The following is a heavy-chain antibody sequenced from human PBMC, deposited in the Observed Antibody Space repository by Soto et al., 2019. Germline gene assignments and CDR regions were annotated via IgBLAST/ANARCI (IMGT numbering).Heavy chain of an antibody. CDR3: ANVSRKGSAIDFDY. CDR1: GYTVSNYD. J-gene: IGHJ4*02. CDR2: VNPNNGDT. D-gene: IGHD3-10*01. Sequence: QVQLVQSGAELKKPGASVKVSCKASGYTVSNYDMNLVRQATGQGPEWIGWVNPNNGDTGYAQKFQGRVTLTTDISTTTAYMELTSLRSEDTAIYYCANVSRKGSAIDFDYWGQGTLITVSS. V-gene: IGHV1-8*01.